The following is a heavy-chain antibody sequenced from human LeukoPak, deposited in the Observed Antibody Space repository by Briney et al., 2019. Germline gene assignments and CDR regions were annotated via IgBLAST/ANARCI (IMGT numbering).Heavy chain of an antibody. Sequence: GGSLRLSCAASGFTFSSYWMHWVRQAPGKGLVWVSRINSDGSTTYADSEKGRFTISRDNAKNTLYLQMDSLRGEDTAVYYCARVPHGEGYFDSWGQGTLVTVSS. CDR3: ARVPHGEGYFDS. CDR1: GFTFSSYW. J-gene: IGHJ4*02. V-gene: IGHV3-74*03. CDR2: INSDGST.